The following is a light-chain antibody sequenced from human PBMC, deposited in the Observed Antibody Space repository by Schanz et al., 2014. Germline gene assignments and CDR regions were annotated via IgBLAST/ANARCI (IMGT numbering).Light chain of an antibody. CDR2: DVS. CDR3: CSYAGSSTWV. CDR1: SSDVGGYNY. Sequence: QSALTQPASVSGSPGQSITISCTGTSSDVGGYNYVSWYQQHPGKAPRLMISDVSDRPSGVSNRFSGSKSGTSASLAITGLQAEDEADYYCCSYAGSSTWVFGGGTKLTVL. V-gene: IGLV2-14*03. J-gene: IGLJ3*02.